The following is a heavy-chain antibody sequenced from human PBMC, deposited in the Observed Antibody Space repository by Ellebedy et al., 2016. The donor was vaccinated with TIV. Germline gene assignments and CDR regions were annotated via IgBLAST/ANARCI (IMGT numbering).Heavy chain of an antibody. V-gene: IGHV3-23*01. J-gene: IGHJ4*02. CDR2: ISVSGDTT. CDR3: AIDRPITGSYHGDYFDS. Sequence: GESLKISCAASGFTFRYYAMSWVRQAPGKGLEWVSTISVSGDTTYYADSVKGRFTISRDDSQNTLFLQMNNLRTEDTAVYYCAIDRPITGSYHGDYFDSWGQGTLVTVAS. CDR1: GFTFRYYA. D-gene: IGHD3-10*01.